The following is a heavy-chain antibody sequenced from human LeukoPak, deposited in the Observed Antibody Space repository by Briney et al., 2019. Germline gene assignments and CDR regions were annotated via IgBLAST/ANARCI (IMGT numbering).Heavy chain of an antibody. J-gene: IGHJ3*02. D-gene: IGHD2-8*01. CDR1: GYTFTSYG. V-gene: IGHV1-18*01. CDR3: ARDPYAYAPKGKDAFDI. Sequence: GASVKVSCKASGYTFTSYGINWVRQAPGQGLEWMGWISAYNGNTNYAQNLQGRVTMTTDTSTSTAYMELRSLRSDDTAVYYCARDPYAYAPKGKDAFDIWGQGTMVTVSS. CDR2: ISAYNGNT.